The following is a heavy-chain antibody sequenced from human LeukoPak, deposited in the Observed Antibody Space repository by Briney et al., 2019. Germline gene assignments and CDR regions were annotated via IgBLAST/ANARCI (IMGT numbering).Heavy chain of an antibody. D-gene: IGHD6-6*01. Sequence: GESRKISCKGSGYSFTTYWIGWVRQMPGRGLEWMGIIYPGDSDTRYSPSFQGQVTISADKSISTAYLQWSSLKASDTAMYYCAREYSTSSSWFDPWGQGTLVTVSS. CDR3: AREYSTSSSWFDP. CDR2: IYPGDSDT. V-gene: IGHV5-51*01. CDR1: GYSFTTYW. J-gene: IGHJ5*02.